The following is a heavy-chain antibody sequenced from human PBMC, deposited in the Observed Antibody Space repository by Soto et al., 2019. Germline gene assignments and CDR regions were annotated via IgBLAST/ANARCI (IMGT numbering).Heavy chain of an antibody. CDR3: ARGEGTGTKLSY. Sequence: TVAVGDSAVIGGRCSWNWIRQPPGKGLEWIGYIYHSGSTYYNPSLKSRVTISVDRSKNQFSLKLSSVTAADTAVYYWARGEGTGTKLSYWGQGTLLTVSS. V-gene: IGHV4-30-2*01. CDR1: DSAVIGGRCS. CDR2: IYHSGST. J-gene: IGHJ4*02. D-gene: IGHD1-1*01.